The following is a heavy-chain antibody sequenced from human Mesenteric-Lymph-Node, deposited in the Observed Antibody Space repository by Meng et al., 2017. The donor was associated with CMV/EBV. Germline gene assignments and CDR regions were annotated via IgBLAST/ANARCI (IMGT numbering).Heavy chain of an antibody. CDR1: GFTFSSYA. V-gene: IGHV3-23*03. Sequence: GESLKISCAASGFTFSSYAMSWVRQAPGKGLEWVSVIYSGGSSTYYADSVKGRFTISRDNSKNTLYLQMNNLRAEDTAVYYCAKGPLDCSSNSCYIADYWGQGTLVTVSS. D-gene: IGHD2-2*02. CDR3: AKGPLDCSSNSCYIADY. J-gene: IGHJ4*02. CDR2: IYSGGSST.